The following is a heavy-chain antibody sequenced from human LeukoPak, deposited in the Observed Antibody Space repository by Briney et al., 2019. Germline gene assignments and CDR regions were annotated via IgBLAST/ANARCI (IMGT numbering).Heavy chain of an antibody. CDR2: IRYDGGNK. D-gene: IGHD2-8*01. V-gene: IGHV3-30*02. CDR3: ATLNGPLFEY. CDR1: GFTFSSYG. Sequence: GGSLRLSCAASGFTFSSYGMHWVRQAPGKGLEWVAFIRYDGGNKYYADSVKGRFTISRDNSKNTLYLQMNSLRAEDTAVYYCATLNGPLFEYWGQGTLVTVSS. J-gene: IGHJ4*02.